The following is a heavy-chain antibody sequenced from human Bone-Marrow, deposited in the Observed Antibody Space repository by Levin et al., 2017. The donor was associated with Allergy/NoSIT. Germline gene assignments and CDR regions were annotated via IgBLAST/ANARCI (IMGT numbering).Heavy chain of an antibody. CDR1: GFTFSSYE. D-gene: IGHD3-3*01. J-gene: IGHJ4*02. CDR2: INRDGGII. V-gene: IGHV3-48*03. CDR3: AGRFSRFSGY. Sequence: QPGGSLRLSCATSGFTFSSYEMNWVRQAPGKGLEWVSYINRDGGIIYYADSVQGRFTISRDNARNSLYLQMNSLTDEDTAVYYCAGRFSRFSGYWGQGTLVTVSS.